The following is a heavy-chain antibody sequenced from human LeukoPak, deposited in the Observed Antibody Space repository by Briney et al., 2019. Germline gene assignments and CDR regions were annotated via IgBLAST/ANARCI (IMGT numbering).Heavy chain of an antibody. CDR2: ISGSSFNYI. D-gene: IGHD2/OR15-2a*01. J-gene: IGHJ5*02. CDR3: ARGDDYLPFDH. CDR1: GFIFSAYN. V-gene: IGHV3-21*01. Sequence: GESLRLSCAASGFIFSAYNMVWLRQAPGKGLEWVARISGSSFNYINYADSVKGRFTVSRDNARNSLYLQMNSLRVEDTGVYYCARGDDYLPFDHWGQGNLVTVSS.